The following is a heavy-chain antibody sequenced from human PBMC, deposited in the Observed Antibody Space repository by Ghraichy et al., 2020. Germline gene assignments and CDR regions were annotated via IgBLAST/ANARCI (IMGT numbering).Heavy chain of an antibody. V-gene: IGHV1-18*04. D-gene: IGHD6-13*01. CDR1: GYTFTSYG. CDR3: ARDNGKEDSSSWWLPLRGGMDV. Sequence: ASVKVSCKASGYTFTSYGISWVRQAPGQGLEWMGWISAYNGNTNYAQKLQGRVTMTTDTSTSTAYMELRSLRSDDTAVYYCARDNGKEDSSSWWLPLRGGMDVWGQGTTVTVSS. J-gene: IGHJ6*02. CDR2: ISAYNGNT.